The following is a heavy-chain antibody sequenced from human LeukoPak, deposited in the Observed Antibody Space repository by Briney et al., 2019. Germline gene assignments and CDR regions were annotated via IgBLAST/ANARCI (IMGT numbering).Heavy chain of an antibody. CDR3: ARVPSGGDRFDP. Sequence: ASVKVSCKASGYTFTSYDINWVRQATGQGLEWMGWMNPNSGYTGYAQKFQGRVTITRNTSINTAYMELSSLRSEDTAVYYCARVPSGGDRFDPWGQGTLVTVSS. V-gene: IGHV1-8*03. CDR1: GYTFTSYD. D-gene: IGHD3-16*01. CDR2: MNPNSGYT. J-gene: IGHJ5*02.